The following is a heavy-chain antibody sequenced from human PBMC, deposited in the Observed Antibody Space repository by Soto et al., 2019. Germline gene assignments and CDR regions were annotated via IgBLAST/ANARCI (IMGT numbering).Heavy chain of an antibody. V-gene: IGHV1-69*01. D-gene: IGHD3-9*01. CDR2: IIPFYGTA. J-gene: IGHJ4*02. Sequence: QVQLVQSGAEVKKPGSSVKVSCKASGGTFSSYAISWVRQAPGQGLEWMGGIIPFYGTANYAQKFQGRVTITADESTSTAYMELSSLRSDDTAVYYCARDPGCNSVFDDYWGQGTLVTVSS. CDR3: ARDPGCNSVFDDY. CDR1: GGTFSSYA.